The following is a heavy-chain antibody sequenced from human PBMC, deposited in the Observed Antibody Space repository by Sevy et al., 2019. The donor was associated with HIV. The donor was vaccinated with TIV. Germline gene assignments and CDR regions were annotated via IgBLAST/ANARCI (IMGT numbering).Heavy chain of an antibody. Sequence: GGSLRLSCAASRFTFSNYAMHWVRQAPGKGLEWVAVISYDGRSKYYADFVKGRFTISRDNSKNTLFLQMDSLRVEDTAVYYCARDGLWFGEGGTFDVWGQGAMVTVSS. CDR2: ISYDGRSK. CDR3: ARDGLWFGEGGTFDV. D-gene: IGHD3-10*01. V-gene: IGHV3-30*04. CDR1: RFTFSNYA. J-gene: IGHJ3*01.